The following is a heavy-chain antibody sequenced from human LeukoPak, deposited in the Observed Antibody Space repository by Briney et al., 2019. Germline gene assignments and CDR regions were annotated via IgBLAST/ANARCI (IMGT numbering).Heavy chain of an antibody. V-gene: IGHV1-18*04. CDR3: ARGAYYYDSSGYYSIDY. Sequence: ASVKVSCKAFGYTFTSNYMHWVRQAPGQGLEWMGWISAYNGNTNYAQKLQGRVTMTTDTSTSTAYMELRSLRSDDTAVYYCARGAYYYDSSGYYSIDYWGQGTLVTVSS. D-gene: IGHD3-22*01. J-gene: IGHJ4*02. CDR1: GYTFTSNY. CDR2: ISAYNGNT.